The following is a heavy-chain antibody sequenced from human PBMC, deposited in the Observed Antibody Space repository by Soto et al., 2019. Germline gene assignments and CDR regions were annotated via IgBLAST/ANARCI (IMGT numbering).Heavy chain of an antibody. CDR3: ARRDDPGSNRYYFDY. D-gene: IGHD1-1*01. CDR1: GGSFSGYY. CDR2: INHSGST. V-gene: IGHV4-34*01. J-gene: IGHJ4*02. Sequence: PSETLSLTCAVYGGSFSGYYWSWIRQPPGKGLEWIGEINHSGSTNYNPSLKSRVTISVDTSKNQFSLKLSSVTAADTAVYYCARRDDPGSNRYYFDYWGQGTLVTVSS.